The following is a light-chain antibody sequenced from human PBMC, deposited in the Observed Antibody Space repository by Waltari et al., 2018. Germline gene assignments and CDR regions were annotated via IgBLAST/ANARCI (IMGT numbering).Light chain of an antibody. CDR1: NSDIDPFNY. V-gene: IGLV2-11*01. J-gene: IGLJ2*01. Sequence: QPALTQPRSVSGSPGQSVTISCTKTNSDIDPFNYVSWYQQHPGKAPKLVIYDVRVRPSGVPDRFSGSRSGNTASLIISGLQPEDEADYYCSSFPGGSLVFGGGTELTVL. CDR2: DVR. CDR3: SSFPGGSLV.